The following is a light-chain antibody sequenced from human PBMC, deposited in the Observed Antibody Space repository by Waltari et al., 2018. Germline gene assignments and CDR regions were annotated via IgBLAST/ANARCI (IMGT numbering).Light chain of an antibody. J-gene: IGKJ1*01. CDR2: SAY. CDR1: QSISDYY. V-gene: IGKV3-20*01. Sequence: EIVLTQSPGTLSLSPGDRVTLSCRASQSISDYYLAWYRQKPGQAPRLLIYSAYYRATGVPDRFSGSGSGTDFTLTISRLEPEDFAVYYCQQYGSSFPWTFGQGTKVEI. CDR3: QQYGSSFPWT.